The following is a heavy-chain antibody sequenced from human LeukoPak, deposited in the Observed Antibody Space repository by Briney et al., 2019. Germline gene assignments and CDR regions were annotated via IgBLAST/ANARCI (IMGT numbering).Heavy chain of an antibody. CDR1: GGSISSYY. J-gene: IGHJ2*01. D-gene: IGHD2-21*02. Sequence: PSETLSLTCTVSGGSISSYYWSWIRQPPGKGLEWIGYIYYSGSTNYNPSLKSRVTISVDTSKNQFSLKLSSVTAADTAVYYCARVPVVVTAIRNWYFDLWGRGTLVTVSS. CDR2: IYYSGST. V-gene: IGHV4-59*01. CDR3: ARVPVVVTAIRNWYFDL.